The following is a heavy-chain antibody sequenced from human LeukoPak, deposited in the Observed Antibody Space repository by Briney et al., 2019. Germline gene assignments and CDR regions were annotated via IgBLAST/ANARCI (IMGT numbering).Heavy chain of an antibody. J-gene: IGHJ4*02. CDR3: ARVRFPNYYGSGSPYDY. V-gene: IGHV4-34*01. D-gene: IGHD3-10*01. CDR2: INHSGST. Sequence: SETLSLTCTVSGGSINNYYWSWIRQPPGKGLEWIGEINHSGSTNYNPSLKSRVTISVDTSKNQFSLKLSSVTAADTAVYYCARVRFPNYYGSGSPYDYWGQGTLVTVSS. CDR1: GGSINNYY.